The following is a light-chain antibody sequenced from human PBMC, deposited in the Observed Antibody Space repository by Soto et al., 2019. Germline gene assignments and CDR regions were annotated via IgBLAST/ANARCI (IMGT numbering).Light chain of an antibody. CDR3: QQYDVDSGT. CDR1: QSIGVW. V-gene: IGKV1-5*01. Sequence: DIQMTQSPSTLSSFVGDRVTITCRASQSIGVWLAWYQQKPGKAPKLLIYDASNLQTGVPSRFSGSGSGTEFTLTLSSLQPDDFATYYCQQYDVDSGTFGQGTKVEIK. CDR2: DAS. J-gene: IGKJ1*01.